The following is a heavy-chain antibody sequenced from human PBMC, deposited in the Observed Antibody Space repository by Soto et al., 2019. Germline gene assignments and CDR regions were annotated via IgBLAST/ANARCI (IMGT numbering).Heavy chain of an antibody. V-gene: IGHV3-7*03. CDR1: GFTFSSYW. CDR2: IKQDGSEK. CDR3: ARDYSSGWNYYFDY. D-gene: IGHD6-19*01. J-gene: IGHJ4*02. Sequence: HPGVSLRLSCAASGFTFSSYWMSWVRQAPGKGLEWVANIKQDGSEKYYVDSVKGRFTISRDNAKNSLYLQMNSLRAEDTAVYYCARDYSSGWNYYFDYWGQGTLVTVSS.